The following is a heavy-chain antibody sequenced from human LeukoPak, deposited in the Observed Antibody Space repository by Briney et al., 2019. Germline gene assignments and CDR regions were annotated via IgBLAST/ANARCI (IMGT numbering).Heavy chain of an antibody. Sequence: GGSLRLSCAGSGITFSDYWMSWVRQAPGKGLEWVANIKQDGSEEVYVDSVKGRFTISTDSAKNSLYLQMNSLRAEDTAVYYCASSYGSALDIWGQGTMVSVPS. CDR1: GITFSDYW. D-gene: IGHD3-16*01. J-gene: IGHJ3*02. CDR3: ASSYGSALDI. V-gene: IGHV3-7*01. CDR2: IKQDGSEE.